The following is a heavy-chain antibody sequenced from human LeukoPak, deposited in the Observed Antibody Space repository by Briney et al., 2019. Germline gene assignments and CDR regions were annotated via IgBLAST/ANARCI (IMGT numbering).Heavy chain of an antibody. CDR3: ARGIHYYDSSGYYYVGAFDI. Sequence: SETLSLTCAVYGGSFSGYYWSWIRQPPGKGLEWIGEINHSGSTNYNPSLKSRVTISVDTSKNQFSLKLSSVTAADTAVYYCARGIHYYDSSGYYYVGAFDIWGQGTMVTVSS. J-gene: IGHJ3*02. D-gene: IGHD3-22*01. CDR1: GGSFSGYY. CDR2: INHSGST. V-gene: IGHV4-34*01.